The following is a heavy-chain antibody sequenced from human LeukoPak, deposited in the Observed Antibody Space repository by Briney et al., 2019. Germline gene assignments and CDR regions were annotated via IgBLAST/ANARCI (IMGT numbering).Heavy chain of an antibody. D-gene: IGHD5-12*01. CDR3: ARGRGYSGDDYVDY. V-gene: IGHV1-69*13. J-gene: IGHJ4*02. CDR1: GYTFTSYA. Sequence: GASVKVSCKASGYTFTSYAISWVRQAPGQGLEWMGGIIPIFGTANCAQKFQGRVTITADESTSTAYMELSSLRSEDTAVYYCARGRGYSGDDYVDYWGQGTLVTVSS. CDR2: IIPIFGTA.